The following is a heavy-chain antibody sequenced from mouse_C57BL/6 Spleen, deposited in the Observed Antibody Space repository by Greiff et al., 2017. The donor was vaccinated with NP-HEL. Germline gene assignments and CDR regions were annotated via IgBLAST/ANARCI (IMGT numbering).Heavy chain of an antibody. CDR1: GYTFTSYW. CDR3: ARDYYGSSY. CDR2: IYPSDSET. D-gene: IGHD1-1*01. Sequence: QVQLQQPGAELVRPGSSVKLSCKASGYTFTSYWMDWVKQRPGQGLEWIGNIYPSDSETHYNQKFKDKATLTVDKSSSTAYMQLSSLTSEDSAVYYCARDYYGSSYWGQGTTLTVSS. V-gene: IGHV1-61*01. J-gene: IGHJ2*01.